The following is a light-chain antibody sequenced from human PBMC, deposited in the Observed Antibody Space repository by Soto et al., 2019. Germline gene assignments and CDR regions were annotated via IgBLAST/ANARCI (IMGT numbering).Light chain of an antibody. CDR2: AAS. V-gene: IGKV1-8*01. CDR3: QQYYSYQWT. CDR1: QGISSY. J-gene: IGKJ1*01. Sequence: AIRMTQSPSSLSASTGDRVTITCRASQGISSYLAWYQQKPGKAPKLLIYAASTLQSGVPSRFSGSGSGTDFTLTISCLQSEDFATYYCQQYYSYQWTFGQGTKVDNK.